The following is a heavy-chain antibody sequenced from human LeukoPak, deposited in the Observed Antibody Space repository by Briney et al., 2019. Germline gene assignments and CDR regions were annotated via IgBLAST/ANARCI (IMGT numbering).Heavy chain of an antibody. CDR2: INQDGSEK. CDR3: ARALVGDGSSAY. D-gene: IGHD2-15*01. J-gene: IGHJ4*02. Sequence: GGSLRLSCAVSGFTFSSYWMSWVRQAPGKGLEWVANINQDGSEKYYVDSLKGRFTISRDNAKNSLYLEMNSLRAEDTAVYYCARALVGDGSSAYWGQGTLVAVSS. CDR1: GFTFSSYW. V-gene: IGHV3-7*05.